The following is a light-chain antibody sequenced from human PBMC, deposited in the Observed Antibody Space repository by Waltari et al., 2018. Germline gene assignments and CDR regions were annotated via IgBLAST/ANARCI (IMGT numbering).Light chain of an antibody. CDR1: QDIGPY. J-gene: IGKJ2*01. V-gene: IGKV1-5*03. CDR3: QQYATYHT. CDR2: KSS. Sequence: DIQMTQSPSTLSVSVGDRVTITCRASQDIGPYLAWYQQKPGKAPNLLIYKSSILESGVPSRFSGSGSGTEFTLTITSLQPDDFATYYCQQYATYHTFGQGTKLEI.